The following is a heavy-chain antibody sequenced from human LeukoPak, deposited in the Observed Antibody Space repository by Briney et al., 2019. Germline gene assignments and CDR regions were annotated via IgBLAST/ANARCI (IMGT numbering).Heavy chain of an antibody. V-gene: IGHV3-74*01. J-gene: IGHJ4*02. CDR3: ARSNSGFDY. Sequence: GGSLRLSCAASGFXFSSYWIHWVRQAPGKGLVWVSRTNIDGSITSYADSVRGRFTISRDNAKNTLYLQMNNLRAEDTAVYYCARSNSGFDYWGQGTLVTVSS. CDR2: TNIDGSIT. D-gene: IGHD6-19*01. CDR1: GFXFSSYW.